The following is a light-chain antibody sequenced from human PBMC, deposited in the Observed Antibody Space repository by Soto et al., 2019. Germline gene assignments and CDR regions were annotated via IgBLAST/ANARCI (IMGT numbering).Light chain of an antibody. J-gene: IGLJ2*01. CDR3: GTWDNSLSAGV. CDR2: QNN. CDR1: SSNIGKNY. V-gene: IGLV1-51*02. Sequence: QSVLTQPTSMSAAPGQTVTISCSGSSSNIGKNYVSWYQQVPGTAPKLLIFQNNKRPSGIPDRFSGSKSGTSATLGITGLQTGDEADYYCGTWDNSLSAGVFGGGTKVTVL.